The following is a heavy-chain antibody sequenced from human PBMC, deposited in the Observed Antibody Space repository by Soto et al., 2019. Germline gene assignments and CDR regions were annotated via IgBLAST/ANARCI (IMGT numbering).Heavy chain of an antibody. CDR2: INPNSGGT. V-gene: IGHV1-2*04. Sequence: ASLKVSCKASVYTFTGYYMPWVRQSPGQGLEWMGWINPNSGGTNYAQKFQGWVTMTRDTSISTAYMELGRLRSDDTAVYYCARGAAVAAPYDYYGMDVWGQGTTVTVSS. CDR3: ARGAAVAAPYDYYGMDV. CDR1: VYTFTGYY. J-gene: IGHJ6*02. D-gene: IGHD2-15*01.